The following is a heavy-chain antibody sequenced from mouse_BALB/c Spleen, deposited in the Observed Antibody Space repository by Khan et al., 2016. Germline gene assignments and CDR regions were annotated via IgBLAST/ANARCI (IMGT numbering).Heavy chain of an antibody. CDR2: INPDSSTI. D-gene: IGHD2-14*01. V-gene: IGHV4-1*02. CDR3: ARAGYDGYLVN. CDR1: GFDFSRYW. J-gene: IGHJ3*01. Sequence: EVKLLESGGGLVQPGGSLKLSCEASGFDFSRYWMSWVRQAPGKGLEWIGEINPDSSTINYTPSLKDKFIISSDNAKNTLYLQMRKVRSEDTVLYYCARAGYDGYLVNWGRGTLVTVAA.